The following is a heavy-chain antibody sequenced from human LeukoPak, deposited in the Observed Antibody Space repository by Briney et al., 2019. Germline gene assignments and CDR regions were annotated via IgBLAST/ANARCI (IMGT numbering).Heavy chain of an antibody. Sequence: SETLSLTCTVSGGSISSYYWSWIRQPPGKGLEWIGYIYYSGSTNYNPSLKSRVTTSVDTSKNQFSLKLSSVTAADTAVYYCARGGIAVAGTYFDYWGQGTLVTVSS. J-gene: IGHJ4*02. D-gene: IGHD6-19*01. CDR1: GGSISSYY. CDR2: IYYSGST. V-gene: IGHV4-59*01. CDR3: ARGGIAVAGTYFDY.